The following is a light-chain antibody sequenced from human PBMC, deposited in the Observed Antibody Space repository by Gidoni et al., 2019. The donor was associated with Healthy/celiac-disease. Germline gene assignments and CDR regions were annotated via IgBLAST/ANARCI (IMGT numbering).Light chain of an antibody. V-gene: IGKV1-5*03. CDR1: QIISSW. CDR2: KAS. J-gene: IGKJ1*01. Sequence: DIQMTQSTSTLSASVGDRVTITCRASQIISSWLAWYQQKPGKAPTLLIYKASSLESGVPSRFSGSGSGTEFTLTISSLQPDDFATYYCQQYNSYSTFGQGTKVEIK. CDR3: QQYNSYST.